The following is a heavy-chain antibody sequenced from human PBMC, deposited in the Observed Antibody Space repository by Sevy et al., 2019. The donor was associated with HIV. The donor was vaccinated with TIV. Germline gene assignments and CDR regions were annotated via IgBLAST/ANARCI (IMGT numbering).Heavy chain of an antibody. D-gene: IGHD4-17*01. CDR1: GFTFSSYG. J-gene: IGHJ4*02. CDR3: AKDATNNYYGRVDYFDY. Sequence: GGSLRLSCAASGFTFSSYGMHWVHQAPGKGLEWVAVISYDGSNKYYVYSVKGRFTISRDNSKNTLYLQMNSLRAEDTAVYYCAKDATNNYYGRVDYFDYWGQGTLVTVSS. CDR2: ISYDGSNK. V-gene: IGHV3-30*18.